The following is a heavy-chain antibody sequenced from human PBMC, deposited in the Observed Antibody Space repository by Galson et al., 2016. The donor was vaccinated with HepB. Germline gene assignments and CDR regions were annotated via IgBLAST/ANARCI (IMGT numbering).Heavy chain of an antibody. CDR1: GYTFTGYG. CDR3: ARDLGYSSGWLRHPHFDF. CDR2: VSPYNGNT. V-gene: IGHV1-18*01. D-gene: IGHD6-19*01. J-gene: IGHJ4*02. Sequence: SEKVSCKASGYTFTGYGISWVRQAPALGLEWMGGVSPYNGNTYHALRPHRRGTMTPDTATSTVYMDLRNLTPDDTAKYYCARDLGYSSGWLRHPHFDFWGQGTLVTVSS.